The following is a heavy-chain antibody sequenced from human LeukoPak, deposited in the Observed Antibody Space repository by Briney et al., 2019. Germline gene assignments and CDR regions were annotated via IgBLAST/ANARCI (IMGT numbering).Heavy chain of an antibody. D-gene: IGHD3-3*01. Sequence: ASVKVSCKASGYTFTGYGISWVRQAPGQGLEWMGWISAYNGNTNYAQKLQGRVTMTTDTSTSTAYMELRSLRSDDTAVYYCARDRSITIFGVDRYYFDYWGQGTLVTVSS. CDR2: ISAYNGNT. CDR1: GYTFTGYG. CDR3: ARDRSITIFGVDRYYFDY. V-gene: IGHV1-18*01. J-gene: IGHJ4*02.